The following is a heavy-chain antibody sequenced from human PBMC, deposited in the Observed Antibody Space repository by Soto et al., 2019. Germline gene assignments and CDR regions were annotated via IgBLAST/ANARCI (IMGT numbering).Heavy chain of an antibody. V-gene: IGHV1-18*01. CDR1: GYTFTCYG. D-gene: IGHD2-8*01. J-gene: IGHJ4*02. CDR3: ARDGPPDGRFDY. Sequence: AAVQVTCKLSGYTFTCYGISWVRHGTGQGSEWMGWISAYNGNTNYAQKLQGRVTMTTDTSTSTAYMELRSLRSEDTDVYYCARDGPPDGRFDYWGQGTLVTVSS. CDR2: ISAYNGNT.